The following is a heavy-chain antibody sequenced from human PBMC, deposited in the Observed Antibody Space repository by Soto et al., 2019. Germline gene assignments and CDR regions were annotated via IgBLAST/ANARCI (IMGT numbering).Heavy chain of an antibody. D-gene: IGHD4-17*01. CDR2: ISGSGDYT. CDR1: GFTFSTSG. J-gene: IGHJ3*02. V-gene: IGHV3-23*01. Sequence: EVQLLESGGGLVQPGGSLRLSCAASGFTFSTSGMSWVRQAPGKGLEWVSSISGSGDYTNYADSVKGRFTISRDNSKNTLYLQINSQAAEDSAVYYWANHGGFDMWGQGTMVAVSS. CDR3: ANHGGFDM.